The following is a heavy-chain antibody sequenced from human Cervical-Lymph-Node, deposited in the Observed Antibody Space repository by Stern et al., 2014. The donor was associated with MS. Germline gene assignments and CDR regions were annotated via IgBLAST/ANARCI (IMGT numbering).Heavy chain of an antibody. CDR3: ATHRGRVTYYYGLDV. CDR1: GSTLTEMS. CDR2: YDPQHGET. Sequence: VQLVESGAEVKKPGASVKGSCKVSGSTLTEMSMHWVRQAPGKGLEWMGGYDPQHGETVYAQKIQGRVTMAEDRSTDTAYMELTSLRSDDTAVYYCATHRGRVTYYYGLDVWGQGTTVTVSS. V-gene: IGHV1-24*01. J-gene: IGHJ6*02. D-gene: IGHD2-21*02.